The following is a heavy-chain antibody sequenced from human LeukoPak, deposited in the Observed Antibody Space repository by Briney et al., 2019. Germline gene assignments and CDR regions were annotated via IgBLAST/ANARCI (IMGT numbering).Heavy chain of an antibody. J-gene: IGHJ4*02. CDR1: GFTFSNYA. Sequence: PGGSLRLSCAASGFTFSNYAMSWVRQAPGKGLEWVSSITGSGVSTYYADSVKGRFTISRDNSKNTLYLQMSSLRAEDTAVYFCARDRPVYNILTGYFDYWGQGTLVTVSS. D-gene: IGHD3-9*01. V-gene: IGHV3-23*01. CDR2: ITGSGVST. CDR3: ARDRPVYNILTGYFDY.